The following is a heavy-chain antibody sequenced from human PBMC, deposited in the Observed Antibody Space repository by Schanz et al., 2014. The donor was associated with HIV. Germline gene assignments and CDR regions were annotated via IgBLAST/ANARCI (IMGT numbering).Heavy chain of an antibody. CDR3: ARGLGDSSSSEPFDI. V-gene: IGHV1-69*01. CDR2: IIPICGTT. D-gene: IGHD6-6*01. CDR1: GYTFSGYY. Sequence: QVQLVQSGAEVKKPGASVKVTCKASGYTFSGYYIHWVRQAPGQGLEWMGGIIPICGTTNYAQKFQGRVTITADESTSTAYMELSSLRSEDTSVYYCARGLGDSSSSEPFDIWGPGTMVTVS. J-gene: IGHJ3*02.